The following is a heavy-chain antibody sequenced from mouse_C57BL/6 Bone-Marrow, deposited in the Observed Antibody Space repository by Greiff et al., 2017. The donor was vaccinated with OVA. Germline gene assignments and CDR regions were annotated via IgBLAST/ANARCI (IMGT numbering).Heavy chain of an antibody. D-gene: IGHD2-3*01. V-gene: IGHV1-81*01. CDR1: GYTFTSYG. CDR2: IYPRSGNT. J-gene: IGHJ1*03. Sequence: VQLVESGAELARPGASVKLSCKASGYTFTSYGISWVKQRTGQGLEWIGEIYPRSGNTYYNEKFKGKATLTADKSSSTAYMELRSLTSEDSAVYFCANFYDGYLYWYFDVWGTGTTVTVSS. CDR3: ANFYDGYLYWYFDV.